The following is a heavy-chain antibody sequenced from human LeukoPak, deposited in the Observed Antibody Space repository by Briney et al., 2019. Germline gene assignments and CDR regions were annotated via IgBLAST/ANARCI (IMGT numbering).Heavy chain of an antibody. V-gene: IGHV6-1*01. CDR2: TYYRSKWYN. D-gene: IGHD3-22*01. CDR1: GDSVSTNSAA. CDR3: ARGANYYDSSGYYDY. Sequence: SQTLSLTCAISGDSVSTNSAAWNWIRQSPSRGLEWLGRTYYRSKWYNDYAVSVKSRITINPDTSKNQFSLQPNSVTPEDTAVYYCARGANYYDSSGYYDYWGQGTLVTVSS. J-gene: IGHJ4*02.